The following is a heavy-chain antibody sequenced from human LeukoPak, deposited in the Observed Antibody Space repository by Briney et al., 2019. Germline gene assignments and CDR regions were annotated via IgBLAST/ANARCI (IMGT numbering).Heavy chain of an antibody. CDR3: ARDLGAQPLLRYFDWTNASDI. CDR2: IYYSGST. J-gene: IGHJ3*02. V-gene: IGHV4-39*07. D-gene: IGHD3-9*01. CDR1: GGSICSSSYY. Sequence: PSETLSLTCTVSGGSICSSSYYWGWIRQPPGKGLEWIGSIYYSGSTYYNPSLKSRVTISVDTSKNQFSLKLSSVTAADTAVYYCARDLGAQPLLRYFDWTNASDIWGQGTMVTVSS.